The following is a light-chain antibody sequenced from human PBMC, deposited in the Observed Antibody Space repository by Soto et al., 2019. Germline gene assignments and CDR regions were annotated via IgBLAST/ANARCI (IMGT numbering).Light chain of an antibody. V-gene: IGLV2-8*01. CDR3: SSCAGSTYV. Sequence: QSALTQPPSASGSPGQSVTISCTGTSSDVGGYNYVSWYQQHPGKAPKLMIYEVSKRPSGVPDRFSGSKSGNTASLTVSGLQAEDEADYYCSSCAGSTYVFGTGTKVTVL. J-gene: IGLJ1*01. CDR1: SSDVGGYNY. CDR2: EVS.